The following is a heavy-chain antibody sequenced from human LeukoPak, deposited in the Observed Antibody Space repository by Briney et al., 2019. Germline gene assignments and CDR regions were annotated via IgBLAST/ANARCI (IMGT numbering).Heavy chain of an antibody. CDR1: DGSINSYY. CDR2: IYYNGNT. CDR3: ARVRRGSYYLDY. J-gene: IGHJ4*02. V-gene: IGHV4-59*12. D-gene: IGHD1-26*01. Sequence: SETLSLTCSVSDGSINSYYWNWIRRPPGKGLEWIGYIYYNGNTNYSPSLKSRVTMSVDTSKNLFSLKLSSVTAADTAAYYCARVRRGSYYLDYWGQGTLVTVSS.